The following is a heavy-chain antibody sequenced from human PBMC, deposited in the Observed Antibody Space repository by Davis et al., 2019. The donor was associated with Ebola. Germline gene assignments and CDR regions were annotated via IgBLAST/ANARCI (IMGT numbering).Heavy chain of an antibody. CDR2: INAGNGNT. CDR1: GYTFTGYY. Sequence: ASVQVPCKASGYTFTGYYMHWVRQAPGQRLEWMGWINAGNGNTKYSQKFQGRVTITRDTSASTAYMELSSLRSEDTAVYYCARGLGYCSGGSCYWFDPWGQGTLVTVSS. CDR3: ARGLGYCSGGSCYWFDP. J-gene: IGHJ5*02. D-gene: IGHD2-15*01. V-gene: IGHV1-3*01.